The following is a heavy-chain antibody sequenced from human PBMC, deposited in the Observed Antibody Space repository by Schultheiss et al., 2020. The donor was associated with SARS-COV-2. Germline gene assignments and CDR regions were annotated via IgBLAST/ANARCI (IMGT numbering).Heavy chain of an antibody. J-gene: IGHJ4*01. CDR2: TYYRSKWYN. V-gene: IGHV6-1*01. CDR1: GDSVSSNSAA. D-gene: IGHD1-7*01. CDR3: ARDLGTTVSYFDY. Sequence: SQTLSLTCAISGDSVSSNSAAWNWIRQAPSSGLEWLGRTYYRSKWYNDYAVSVKSRITITPDTSKNQFSLQLNSVTPEDTAVYYCARDLGTTVSYFDYWGQGTLVTVSS.